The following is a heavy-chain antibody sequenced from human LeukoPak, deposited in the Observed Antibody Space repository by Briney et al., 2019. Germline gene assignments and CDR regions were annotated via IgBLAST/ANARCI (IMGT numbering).Heavy chain of an antibody. CDR1: GGSFSGYY. V-gene: IGHV4-34*01. CDR2: MSHSGST. CDR3: ARGPRYAQIGYCRRTSCYGRVLHYFDY. D-gene: IGHD2-2*01. J-gene: IGHJ4*02. Sequence: SETVSLTCVVYGGSFSGYYWSWIRQPPGKGLEWIGEMSHSGSTYYNPSLKRRVTISVDTSKNQFSLKLSSVTAADTAVYYCARGPRYAQIGYCRRTSCYGRVLHYFDYWGEGILVTVSS.